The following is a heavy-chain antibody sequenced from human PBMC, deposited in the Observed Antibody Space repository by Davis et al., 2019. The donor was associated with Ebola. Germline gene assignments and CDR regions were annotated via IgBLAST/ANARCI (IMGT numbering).Heavy chain of an antibody. CDR1: GGSITNYY. V-gene: IGHV4-59*01. J-gene: IGHJ6*04. Sequence: GSLRLSCTVSGGSITNYYWNWVRQSPGKGLEWIGFIFYSGNTNYNPSLKSRVTMSLDTSKKQFYLNLSSVTAADTAVYYCAKSGSGNYYDLGYYYYGMDVWGKGTTVTVSS. CDR3: AKSGSGNYYDLGYYYYGMDV. CDR2: IFYSGNT. D-gene: IGHD3-10*01.